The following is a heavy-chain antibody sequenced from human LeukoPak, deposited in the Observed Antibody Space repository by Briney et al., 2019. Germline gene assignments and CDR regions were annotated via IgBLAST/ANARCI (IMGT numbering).Heavy chain of an antibody. V-gene: IGHV3-53*01. CDR3: ARDPAVDTAN. Sequence: GGSLRLSCAASGLTVSSNHMSWVRQAPGKGLEWVSVIYSGGSTYYADSVKGRFTISRDNSKNTLYLQMTSLRAGDTAVYYCARDPAVDTANWGQGTLVTVSS. CDR2: IYSGGST. CDR1: GLTVSSNH. D-gene: IGHD5-18*01. J-gene: IGHJ4*02.